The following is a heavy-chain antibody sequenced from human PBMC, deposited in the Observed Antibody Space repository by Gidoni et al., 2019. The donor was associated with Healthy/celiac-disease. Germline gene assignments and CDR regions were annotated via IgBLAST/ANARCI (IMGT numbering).Heavy chain of an antibody. J-gene: IGHJ6*02. D-gene: IGHD3-3*01. CDR2: LWYDGSNK. Sequence: QVQLVESGGGVVQPGRSLRLSCAASGFTFSSYGMHWVRQAPGKGLEWVAVLWYDGSNKYYADSVKGRFTISRDNSKNTLYLQMNSLRAEDTAVYYCARDITIFGVKSDGMDVWGQGTTVTVSS. CDR3: ARDITIFGVKSDGMDV. CDR1: GFTFSSYG. V-gene: IGHV3-33*01.